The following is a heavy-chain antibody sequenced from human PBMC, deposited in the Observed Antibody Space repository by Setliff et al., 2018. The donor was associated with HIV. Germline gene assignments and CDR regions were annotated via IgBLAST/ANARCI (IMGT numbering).Heavy chain of an antibody. CDR3: ARELQWSRYSGREEEDY. CDR2: MSGSGANA. D-gene: IGHD1-26*01. Sequence: GGSLRLSCAASGFTFRNAWMSWVRQAPGKGLQWVSAMSGSGANAYYADSVRGRFTISRDNSKNSLYLQMNSLRAEDTAVYYCARELQWSRYSGREEEDYWGQGTLVTVSS. J-gene: IGHJ4*02. V-gene: IGHV3-21*01. CDR1: GFTFRNAW.